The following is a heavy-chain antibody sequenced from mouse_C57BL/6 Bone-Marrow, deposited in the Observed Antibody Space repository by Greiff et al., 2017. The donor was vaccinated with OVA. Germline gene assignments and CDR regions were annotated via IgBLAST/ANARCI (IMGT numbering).Heavy chain of an antibody. D-gene: IGHD2-12*01. V-gene: IGHV1-82*01. Sequence: VQLQQSGPELVKPGASVKISCKASGYAFSSSWMNWVKQRPGKGLEWIGRIYPGDGDTNYNGKFKGKATLTADKSSSTAYMQLSSLTSEDSAVYFCAKHRDSYYASYFDYWGQGNTITVSS. J-gene: IGHJ2*01. CDR2: IYPGDGDT. CDR1: GYAFSSSW. CDR3: AKHRDSYYASYFDY.